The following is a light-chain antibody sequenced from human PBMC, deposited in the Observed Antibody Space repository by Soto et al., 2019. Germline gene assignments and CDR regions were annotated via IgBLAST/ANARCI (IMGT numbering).Light chain of an antibody. CDR3: QHYNSYSEA. Sequence: DIQMTQSPSTLSGSLGDRGSITSLSSQTISSWLAWYQQKPGKAPKLLIYKASTLKSGVPSRFSGSGSGTEFTLTISSLQPDDFATYYCQHYNSYSEAFGQGTKVDI. CDR2: KAS. V-gene: IGKV1-5*03. J-gene: IGKJ1*01. CDR1: QTISSW.